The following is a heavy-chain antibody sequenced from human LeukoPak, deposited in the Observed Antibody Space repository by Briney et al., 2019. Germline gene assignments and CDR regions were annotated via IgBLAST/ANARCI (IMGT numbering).Heavy chain of an antibody. J-gene: IGHJ4*02. CDR1: GYTFTSYY. CDR2: INPSGGST. Sequence: ASVKVSCKASGYTFTSYYMHWVRQAPGQGLEWMGIINPSGGSTSYAQKFQGRVTMTRDMSTSTVYMELSSLRSEDTAVYYCARDRTRITMIVVGVDFDYWGQGTLVTVSS. D-gene: IGHD3-22*01. V-gene: IGHV1-46*01. CDR3: ARDRTRITMIVVGVDFDY.